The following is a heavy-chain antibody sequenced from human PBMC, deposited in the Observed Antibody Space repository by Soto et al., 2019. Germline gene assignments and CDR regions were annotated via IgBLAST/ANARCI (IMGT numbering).Heavy chain of an antibody. V-gene: IGHV3-48*02. CDR2: ISSSSSTI. J-gene: IGHJ6*02. D-gene: IGHD3-3*01. CDR1: GSTFSSYS. Sequence: GGSLRLSCAASGSTFSSYSMNWVRQAPGKGLEWVSYISSSSSTIYYADSVKGRFTISRDNAKNSLYLQMNSLRDEDTAVYYCARGYYDFWSGLNYYYYGMDVWGQGTTVTVSS. CDR3: ARGYYDFWSGLNYYYYGMDV.